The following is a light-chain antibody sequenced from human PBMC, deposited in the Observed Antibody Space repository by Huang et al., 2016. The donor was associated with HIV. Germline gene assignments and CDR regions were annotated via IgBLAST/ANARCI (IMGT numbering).Light chain of an antibody. CDR1: PSISSN. Sequence: IVMTQSPATLSVSPGERATLSCRASPSISSNLAWYQQKLGQAPRLLIYGASTRATGIPARFSGSGSGTEFTLTISSLQSEDFAVYYCQQYNNRYTFGQGTKLEIK. CDR2: GAS. J-gene: IGKJ2*01. V-gene: IGKV3-15*01. CDR3: QQYNNRYT.